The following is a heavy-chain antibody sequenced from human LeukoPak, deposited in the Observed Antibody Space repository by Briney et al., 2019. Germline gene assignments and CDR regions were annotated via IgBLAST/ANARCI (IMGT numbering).Heavy chain of an antibody. CDR2: IKSKTNGGIT. Sequence: GGSLRLSCAASGFTFSTYAMSWVRQAPGKGLEWVGRIKSKTNGGITDYAAPVKGRFTISRDESKNTLYLQMDSLKTEDTAVYYCAREGVGGGVFDIWGQGTMVTVSA. D-gene: IGHD3-10*01. J-gene: IGHJ3*02. CDR1: GFTFSTYA. CDR3: AREGVGGGVFDI. V-gene: IGHV3-15*01.